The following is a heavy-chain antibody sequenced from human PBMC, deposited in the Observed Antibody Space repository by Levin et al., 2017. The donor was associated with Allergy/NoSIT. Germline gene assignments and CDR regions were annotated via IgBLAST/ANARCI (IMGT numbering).Heavy chain of an antibody. D-gene: IGHD2-8*01. CDR1: GFTFSNYW. Sequence: GESLKISCAASGFTFSNYWMHWVRQAPGKGLEWVSRINSDGGSLSYAGSVKGRFTISRDSAKNTLHLQMNSLRAEDTAVYYCAGVINGYFQYWGQGTRVTVSS. CDR2: INSDGGSL. V-gene: IGHV3-74*01. J-gene: IGHJ4*02. CDR3: AGVINGYFQY.